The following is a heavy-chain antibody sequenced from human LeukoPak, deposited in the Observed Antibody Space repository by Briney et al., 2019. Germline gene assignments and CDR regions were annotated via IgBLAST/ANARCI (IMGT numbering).Heavy chain of an antibody. V-gene: IGHV1-8*03. Sequence: ASVKVSCKASGYTFTSYDINWVRQATGQGLEWMGWMNPNSGNTGYAQKFQGRLTITRDTSIDTAYVDLSSLSSEDTAVYYCARGVPLGYCTYGVCYPPYYFDYWGQGTLVTASS. J-gene: IGHJ4*02. CDR3: ARGVPLGYCTYGVCYPPYYFDY. CDR1: GYTFTSYD. D-gene: IGHD2-8*01. CDR2: MNPNSGNT.